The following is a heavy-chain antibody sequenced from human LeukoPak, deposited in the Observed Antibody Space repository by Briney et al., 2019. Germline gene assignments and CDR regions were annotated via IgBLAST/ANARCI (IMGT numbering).Heavy chain of an antibody. Sequence: GGSLRLSCAASGFTFSSYEMNWVRQAPGKELEWVSFISSSRSYIYYADSVKGRFTISRDNAKNSLYLQMNSLRAEDTAVYYCARFIAAPYYFDYWGRGTLVTVSS. D-gene: IGHD6-13*01. CDR3: ARFIAAPYYFDY. CDR1: GFTFSSYE. V-gene: IGHV3-21*01. J-gene: IGHJ4*02. CDR2: ISSSRSYI.